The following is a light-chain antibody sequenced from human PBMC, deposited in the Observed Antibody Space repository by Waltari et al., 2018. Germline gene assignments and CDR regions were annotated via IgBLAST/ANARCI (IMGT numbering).Light chain of an antibody. J-gene: IGLJ2*01. Sequence: QSALTQPASMSGSPGQSITISCTGTSSDVGGYNYVSWYQQYPGKAPKLMIFDVSNRPSGVSNRFPGSKSGNTASLTISGLQPEDEAGCYCSSYTSIKTLAVGGGTKLTVL. CDR3: SSYTSIKTLA. CDR2: DVS. V-gene: IGLV2-14*01. CDR1: SSDVGGYNY.